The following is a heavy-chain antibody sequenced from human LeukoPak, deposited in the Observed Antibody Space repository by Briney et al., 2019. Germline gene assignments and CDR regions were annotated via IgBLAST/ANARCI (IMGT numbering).Heavy chain of an antibody. V-gene: IGHV3-9*01. Sequence: GGSLRLSCAASGLTFDDYAMHWVRQAPGKGLEWVSGISWNSGSIGYADSVKGRFTISRDNAKNSLYLQMNSLRAEDTALYYCAKEREYSYATYSFDYWGQGTLVTVSS. CDR2: ISWNSGSI. D-gene: IGHD5-18*01. CDR3: AKEREYSYATYSFDY. J-gene: IGHJ4*02. CDR1: GLTFDDYA.